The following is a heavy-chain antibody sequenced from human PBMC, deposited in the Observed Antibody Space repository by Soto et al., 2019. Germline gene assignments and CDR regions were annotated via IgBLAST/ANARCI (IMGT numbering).Heavy chain of an antibody. V-gene: IGHV1-3*04. D-gene: IGHD2-15*01. CDR2: INTGNGDT. CDR1: GYTFTNYF. Sequence: ASVKVSCKTSGYTFTNYFMHWVRQAPGQRPEWMGCINTGNGDTKYSQNFQGRLTFGRDTSASSAYMELTSLRSEDTAVYYCARDSNNNWWGSRTWGQGTLVTVSS. CDR3: ARDSNNNWWGSRT. J-gene: IGHJ5*02.